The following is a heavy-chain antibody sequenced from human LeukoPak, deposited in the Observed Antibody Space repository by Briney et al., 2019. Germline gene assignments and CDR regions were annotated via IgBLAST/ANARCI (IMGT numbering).Heavy chain of an antibody. CDR3: ARDDNVFDY. V-gene: IGHV1-2*02. CDR2: INPNSGGT. Sequence: ASVKVSCKSYGYTFTAYFIHWVRQAPGQGPEWMGWINPNSGGTNYAQKFQGRVTMTRDTSISTAYMELSRLRSDDTAVYYCARDDNVFDYWGQGTLVTVSS. D-gene: IGHD5-24*01. J-gene: IGHJ4*02. CDR1: GYTFTAYF.